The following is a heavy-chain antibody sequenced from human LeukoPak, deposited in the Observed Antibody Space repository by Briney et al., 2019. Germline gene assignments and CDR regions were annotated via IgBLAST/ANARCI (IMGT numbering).Heavy chain of an antibody. J-gene: IGHJ4*02. CDR3: ARDSGYGDYVGTESFDY. Sequence: ASVKVSCKASGYTFTGYYMHWVRQAPGQGLEWMGWISAYNGNTNYAQKLQGRVTMTTDTSTSTAYMELRSLRSDDTAVYYCARDSGYGDYVGTESFDYWGQGTLVTVSS. CDR2: ISAYNGNT. V-gene: IGHV1-18*04. D-gene: IGHD4-17*01. CDR1: GYTFTGYY.